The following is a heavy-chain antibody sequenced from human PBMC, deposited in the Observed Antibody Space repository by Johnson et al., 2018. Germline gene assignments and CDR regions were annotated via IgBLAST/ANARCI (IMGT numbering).Heavy chain of an antibody. D-gene: IGHD2-21*02. V-gene: IGHV5-51*03. CDR2: IYPGYFDT. J-gene: IGHJ5*02. Sequence: VQLVESGAEVKKPGESLKISCKGSGYSFTNYWIGWVRPLSGKGLEWMGIIYPGYFDTKYSPSFQGQVHISVDRSINTAYLQWSSLKAPETAMYYWARGKGYCGGNRCQEIIPFDPWGQGTLVTVSS. CDR3: ARGKGYCGGNRCQEIIPFDP. CDR1: GYSFTNYW.